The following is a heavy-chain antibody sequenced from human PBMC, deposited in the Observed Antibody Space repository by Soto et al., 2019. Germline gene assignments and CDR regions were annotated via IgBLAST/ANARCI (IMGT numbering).Heavy chain of an antibody. J-gene: IGHJ6*02. V-gene: IGHV6-1*01. Sequence: PSQTLSLTCAISGDSVSSNSAAWNWIRQSPSRGLEWLGRTYYWSKWYNDYAVSVKSRITINPDTSKNQFSLQLNSVTPEDTAVYYCAREPTIFGVVITGYYYYYGMDVWGQGTTVTVSS. CDR3: AREPTIFGVVITGYYYYYGMDV. CDR1: GDSVSSNSAA. CDR2: TYYWSKWYN. D-gene: IGHD3-3*01.